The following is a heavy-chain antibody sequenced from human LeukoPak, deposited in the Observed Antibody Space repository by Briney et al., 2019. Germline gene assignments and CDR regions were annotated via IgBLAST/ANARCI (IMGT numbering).Heavy chain of an antibody. V-gene: IGHV3-7*01. J-gene: IGHJ4*02. CDR3: AKALSSPDGGTTFDYDY. CDR1: GFIFSTYW. D-gene: IGHD4-23*01. Sequence: GGSLRLSCAASGFIFSTYWMTWVRQAPGKGLEWVANIKQDGGQIYYVDSVKGRFTISRDNARKELYLQMNSLRAEDTAVYYCAKALSSPDGGTTFDYDYWGQGTLVTVSS. CDR2: IKQDGGQI.